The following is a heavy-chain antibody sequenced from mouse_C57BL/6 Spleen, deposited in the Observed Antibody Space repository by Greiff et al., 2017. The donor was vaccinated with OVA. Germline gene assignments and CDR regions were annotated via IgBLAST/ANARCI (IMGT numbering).Heavy chain of an antibody. CDR2: IDPETGGT. Sequence: QVQLKESGAELVRPGASVTLSCKASGYTFTDYEMHWVKQTPVHGLEWIGAIDPETGGTAYYQKFKGKAILTADKSSSTAYMELRSLTSEDSAVYYCTRVWDYVDYWGQGTTLTVSS. D-gene: IGHD4-1*01. V-gene: IGHV1-15*01. CDR3: TRVWDYVDY. CDR1: GYTFTDYE. J-gene: IGHJ2*01.